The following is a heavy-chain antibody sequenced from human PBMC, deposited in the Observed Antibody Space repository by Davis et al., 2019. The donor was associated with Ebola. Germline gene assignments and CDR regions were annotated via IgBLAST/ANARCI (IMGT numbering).Heavy chain of an antibody. CDR2: INPNSGGT. D-gene: IGHD3-9*01. CDR3: ARDPTYYDILTGQRNFYGMDV. Sequence: ASVQVSCKASGYTFTSYYMHWVRQAPGQGLEWMGRINPNSGGTNYAQMFQGRVTITRDTSASTAYMELSSLRSEDTAVYYCARDPTYYDILTGQRNFYGMDVWGQGTTVTVSS. J-gene: IGHJ6*02. V-gene: IGHV1-2*06. CDR1: GYTFTSYY.